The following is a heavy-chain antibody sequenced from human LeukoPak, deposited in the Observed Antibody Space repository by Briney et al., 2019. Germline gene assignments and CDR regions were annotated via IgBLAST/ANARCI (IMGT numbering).Heavy chain of an antibody. CDR2: IWYDGSNK. CDR1: GFTFSTSG. Sequence: GGSLRLSCAASGFTFSTSGMHWVRQAPGKGLEWVAVIWYDGSNKHYAESVKGRFSISRDNSKSTLYLQMNSLRVEDTAVYYCARGRPHGNDYWGQGTLVTVSS. J-gene: IGHJ4*02. CDR3: ARGRPHGNDY. D-gene: IGHD4-23*01. V-gene: IGHV3-33*01.